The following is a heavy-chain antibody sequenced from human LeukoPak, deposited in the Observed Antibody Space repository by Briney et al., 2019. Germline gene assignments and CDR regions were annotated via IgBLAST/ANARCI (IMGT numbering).Heavy chain of an antibody. Sequence: QSGGSLRLSCAASGFTFSTYDMNWVRQAPGKGLEWVSYISSSSSTIYYADSVKGRFTISRDNADNSLYLQVNSLRAEDTAVYYCARVSFGLDYWGQGTLVTVSS. CDR2: ISSSSSTI. V-gene: IGHV3-48*04. J-gene: IGHJ4*02. CDR1: GFTFSTYD. CDR3: ARVSFGLDY. D-gene: IGHD3-3*01.